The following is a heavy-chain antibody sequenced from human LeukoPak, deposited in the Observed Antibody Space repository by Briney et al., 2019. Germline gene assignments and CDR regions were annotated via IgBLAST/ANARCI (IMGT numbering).Heavy chain of an antibody. D-gene: IGHD2-8*02. CDR2: TYYRSKWYN. CDR1: GDSVSSNSAV. CDR3: AGACGTGGAGCPH. Sequence: SQTLSLTCAISGDSVSSNSAVWNWIRQSPSRGLEWLGRTYYRSKWYNDYAVFVKSRITINPDTSGNQFSLQLNSVTPEDTAVYYCAGACGTGGAGCPHWGQGTLVTVSS. J-gene: IGHJ4*02. V-gene: IGHV6-1*01.